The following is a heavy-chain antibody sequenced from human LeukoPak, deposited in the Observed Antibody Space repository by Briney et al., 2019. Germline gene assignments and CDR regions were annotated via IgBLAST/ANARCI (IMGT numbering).Heavy chain of an antibody. J-gene: IGHJ6*02. D-gene: IGHD6-13*01. CDR2: VWYDGSNK. Sequence: GSLRLSCAASGFTLSSYWMHWVRQAPGKGLEWVAVVWYDGSNKYYADSVKGRFTISRDNSKNTLYLQMNSLRAEDTAVYYCAREIESSSWYDYYYYYGMDVWGQGTTVTVSS. V-gene: IGHV3-33*08. CDR1: GFTLSSYW. CDR3: AREIESSSWYDYYYYYGMDV.